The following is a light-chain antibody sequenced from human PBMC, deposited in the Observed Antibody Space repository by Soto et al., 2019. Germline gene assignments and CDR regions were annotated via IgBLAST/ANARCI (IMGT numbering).Light chain of an antibody. J-gene: IGLJ3*02. V-gene: IGLV2-14*01. Sequence: QSALTQPASVSGSPGQSISISCTGTSSDVGGYNYVSWYQQHPGKAPKLIIYEVTNRPPGVSNRFSGSKSGNTASLTTSGLQAEDEADYYCISYRSGTTLVFGGGTKLTVL. CDR3: ISYRSGTTLV. CDR2: EVT. CDR1: SSDVGGYNY.